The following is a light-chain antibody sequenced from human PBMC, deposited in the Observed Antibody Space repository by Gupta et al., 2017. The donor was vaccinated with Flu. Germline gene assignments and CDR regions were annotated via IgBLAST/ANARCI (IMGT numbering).Light chain of an antibody. CDR1: ASKRGNNF. CDR3: AAGNDTKNSEV. CDR2: KIK. V-gene: IGLV1-47*01. Sequence: VTISCSGTASKRGNNFVYWHQQDQEPAPQLLIYKIKNRTSGVPGRFSGSKSGTTAAVNITGLQAEDEADYYWAAGNDTKNSEVFGGGTKITVL. J-gene: IGLJ1*01.